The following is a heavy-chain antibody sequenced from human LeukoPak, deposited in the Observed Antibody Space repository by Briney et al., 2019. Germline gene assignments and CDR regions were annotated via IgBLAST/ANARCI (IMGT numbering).Heavy chain of an antibody. D-gene: IGHD5-18*01. Sequence: GASVKVSCKVSGYNLTELSMHWVRQAPGKGLEWMGGFDPEDGETIYAQKFQGRVTMTEDTSTDTAYMELSSLRSEDTAVYYCASDGNPERLVDTAMPTPFDYWGQGTLVTVSS. CDR1: GYNLTELS. CDR3: ASDGNPERLVDTAMPTPFDY. J-gene: IGHJ4*02. CDR2: FDPEDGET. V-gene: IGHV1-24*01.